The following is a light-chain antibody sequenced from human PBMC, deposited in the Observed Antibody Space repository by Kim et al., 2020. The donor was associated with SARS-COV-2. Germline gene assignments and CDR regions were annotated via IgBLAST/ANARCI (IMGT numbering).Light chain of an antibody. V-gene: IGLV3-21*04. CDR3: QVWDSSSDHVV. Sequence: SYELTQTPSVSVAPGKTASIACGGNNIGSKSVHWYQQKPGQAPVLVIYYDSDRPSGIPERFSGSNSGNTANLTISRVEAGDEADYYCQVWDSSSDHVVFG. J-gene: IGLJ2*01. CDR1: NIGSKS. CDR2: YDS.